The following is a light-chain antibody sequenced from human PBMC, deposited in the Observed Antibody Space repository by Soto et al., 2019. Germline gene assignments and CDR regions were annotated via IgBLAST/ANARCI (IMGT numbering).Light chain of an antibody. CDR1: QSISSW. V-gene: IGKV1-5*03. CDR2: KAS. J-gene: IGKJ1*01. Sequence: DIPMTQSPSTLSASVGDRVTITCRASQSISSWLAWYQQKPGKAPKLLIYKASSLESGVPSRFSGSGTGTEFTLTISSLQPDDFATHYCQQYNSFPTFGQGTKVEIK. CDR3: QQYNSFPT.